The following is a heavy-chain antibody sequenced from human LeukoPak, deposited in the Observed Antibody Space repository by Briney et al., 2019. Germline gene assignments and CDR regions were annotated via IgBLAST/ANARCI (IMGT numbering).Heavy chain of an antibody. Sequence: ASVKVSCKASGYTFTGYYMHWVRQAPGQGLEWMGWINPNSGGTNYAQKFQGRVTMTRDTSISTAYMELSRLRSDDTAVYYCARDIVVVVAATPGWFDPWGQGTLVTVSS. D-gene: IGHD2-15*01. V-gene: IGHV1-2*02. J-gene: IGHJ5*02. CDR3: ARDIVVVVAATPGWFDP. CDR1: GYTFTGYY. CDR2: INPNSGGT.